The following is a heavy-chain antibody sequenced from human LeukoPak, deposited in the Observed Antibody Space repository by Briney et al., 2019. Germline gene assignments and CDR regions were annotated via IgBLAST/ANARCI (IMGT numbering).Heavy chain of an antibody. CDR3: ARHLGTSAYSYGMDV. CDR1: GGSISSYY. V-gene: IGHV4-59*08. CDR2: IYYSGST. J-gene: IGHJ6*02. Sequence: SETLSLTCTVSGGSISSYYWSWIRQPPGKGLEWIGYIYYSGSTNYSPSLKSRVTISVDTSKNQLSLKLSSVTAADTAVYYCARHLGTSAYSYGMDVWGQGTTVTVSS.